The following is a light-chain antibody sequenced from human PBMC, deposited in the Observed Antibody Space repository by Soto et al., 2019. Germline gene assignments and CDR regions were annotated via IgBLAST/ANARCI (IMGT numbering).Light chain of an antibody. CDR1: SSDVGSYNL. CDR2: EVS. V-gene: IGLV2-23*02. CDR3: CSYAGGSTFENYV. J-gene: IGLJ1*01. Sequence: QSALTQPASVSGSPGQSITISCTGTSSDVGSYNLVSWYQQHPGKAPKLMIYEVSKRPSGVSNRFSGSKSGNTASLTISGLQAEDEADYYCCSYAGGSTFENYVFGTGTKLTVL.